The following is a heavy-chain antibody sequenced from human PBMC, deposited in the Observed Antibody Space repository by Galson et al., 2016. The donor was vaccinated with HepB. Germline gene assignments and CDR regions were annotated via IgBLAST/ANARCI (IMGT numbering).Heavy chain of an antibody. CDR2: IIPIFGTA. J-gene: IGHJ4*02. CDR1: GCNFSTYA. V-gene: IGHV1-69*13. Sequence: SVKVSCTASGCNFSTYAISWVRQAPGQGLEWMGGIIPIFGTANCARRFKGRVTITADESTSTAYMELSSLRFEDTAVCYCAEGHYYFDYWGQGTLVSVSS. CDR3: AEGHYYFDY.